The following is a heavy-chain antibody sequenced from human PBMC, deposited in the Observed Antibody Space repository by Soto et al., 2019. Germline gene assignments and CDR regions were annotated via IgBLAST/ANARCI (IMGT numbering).Heavy chain of an antibody. CDR3: AKDRVPDGRWNFEY. J-gene: IGHJ4*02. CDR1: GFSFSTYT. CDR2: IYGGGNT. Sequence: EVQLLESGGGLVPPGGSLRLSCAASGFSFSTYTMNWVRQAPGRGLAWVAGIYGGGNTYYADSVKGRFTVSRDNSRSMLYLQMNSLRAEDTAVYYCAKDRVPDGRWNFEYWGKGTLVTVSS. D-gene: IGHD2-2*01. V-gene: IGHV3-23*01.